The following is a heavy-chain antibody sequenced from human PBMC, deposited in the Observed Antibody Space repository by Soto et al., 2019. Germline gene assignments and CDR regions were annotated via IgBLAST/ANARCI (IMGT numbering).Heavy chain of an antibody. J-gene: IGHJ3*01. D-gene: IGHD1-1*01. CDR3: ARPQKLPDDVFDV. CDR2: NNSDGSST. V-gene: IGHV3-74*01. Sequence: GALRLSCAASGITFTHYWMQLVRQAPGKGLVWVSRNNSDGSSTSHADSVKGRFTISRDNAKNTLYLQMSSLRAEDTAVYYCARPQKLPDDVFDVWGRGTVVTVSS. CDR1: GITFTHYW.